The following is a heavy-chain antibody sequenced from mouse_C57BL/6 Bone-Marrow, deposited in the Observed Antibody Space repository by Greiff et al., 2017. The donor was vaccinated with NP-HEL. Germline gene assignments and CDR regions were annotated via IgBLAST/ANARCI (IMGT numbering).Heavy chain of an antibody. CDR1: GYTFTSYG. D-gene: IGHD3-2*02. Sequence: QVQLKQSGAELARPGASVKLSCKASGYTFTSYGISWVKQRTGQGLEWIGEIYPRSGNTYYNEKFKGKGTLTADKSSSTAYMELRSLTSEDSAVYFCARELRPHYYAMDYWGQGTPVTVSA. V-gene: IGHV1-81*01. J-gene: IGHJ4*01. CDR3: ARELRPHYYAMDY. CDR2: IYPRSGNT.